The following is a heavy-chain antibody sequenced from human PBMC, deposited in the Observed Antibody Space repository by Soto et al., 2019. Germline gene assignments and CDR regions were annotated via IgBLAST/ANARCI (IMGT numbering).Heavy chain of an antibody. J-gene: IGHJ4*02. CDR1: GFTFSDYY. Sequence: QVQLVESGGGLVKPGGSLRLSCAVSGFTFSDYYMTWIRQAPGKGLEWVSYISSSTSHTNYADSVKGRFTISRDNAKNSLFLQMNSLRAEDTAVYYCARGRGAAADYFDFWGQVTLVTVSS. V-gene: IGHV3-11*05. CDR3: ARGRGAAADYFDF. CDR2: ISSSTSHT. D-gene: IGHD6-13*01.